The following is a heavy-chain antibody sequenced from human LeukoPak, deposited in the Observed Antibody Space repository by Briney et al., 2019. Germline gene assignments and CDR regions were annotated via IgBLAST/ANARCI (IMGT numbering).Heavy chain of an antibody. CDR1: GYTFTSYG. CDR3: ARGQKSALTYGSGTYAYYFDY. D-gene: IGHD3-10*01. V-gene: IGHV1-8*02. J-gene: IGHJ4*02. CDR2: MNPNSGNT. Sequence: GASVKVSCKASGYTFTSYGISWVRQAPGQGLEWMRWMNPNSGNTGYAQKFQGRVTMTRNTSISTAYMELSSLRSEDTAVYYCARGQKSALTYGSGTYAYYFDYWGQGTLVTVSS.